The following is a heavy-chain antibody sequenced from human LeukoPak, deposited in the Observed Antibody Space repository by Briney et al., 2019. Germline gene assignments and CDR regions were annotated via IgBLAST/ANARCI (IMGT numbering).Heavy chain of an antibody. D-gene: IGHD6-13*01. CDR1: GFTFTTYS. CDR2: ISSGSSAI. J-gene: IGHJ4*02. V-gene: IGHV3-21*01. Sequence: GGSLRLSCEASGFTFTTYSMTWVRQAPGKGLEWVSIISSGSSAIFSADALKGRFTISRDDAKNSLYLQMNSLRAEDTAVYYCARVAEAAAFDYWGQGTLVTVSS. CDR3: ARVAEAAAFDY.